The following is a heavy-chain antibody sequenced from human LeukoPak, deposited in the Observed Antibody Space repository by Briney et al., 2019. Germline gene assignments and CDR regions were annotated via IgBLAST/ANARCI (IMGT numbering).Heavy chain of an antibody. D-gene: IGHD6-6*01. J-gene: IGHJ4*02. CDR1: GFDFNIYP. V-gene: IGHV3-23*01. CDR3: AKTAAVYSSSGRYFDC. CDR2: ISGSGTST. Sequence: GGSLRLSCVASGFDFNIYPMNWVRQAPGKGLEWVSVISGSGTSTYYADSVKGRFTISRDNSENTLYLQMSSLRAEDTAVYYCAKTAAVYSSSGRYFDCWGQGTLVTVSS.